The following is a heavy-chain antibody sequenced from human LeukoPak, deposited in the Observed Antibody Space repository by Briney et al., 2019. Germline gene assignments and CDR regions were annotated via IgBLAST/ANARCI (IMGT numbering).Heavy chain of an antibody. Sequence: KPSETLSLTCTVSGGSLSSYYWSWIRQPPGKGLEWIGYIYYSGSTNYNPSLKSRVTISVDTSKNQFSLKLSSVTAADTAVYYCARENWKADYMDVWGKGTTVTVSS. CDR3: ARENWKADYMDV. CDR1: GGSLSSYY. CDR2: IYYSGST. D-gene: IGHD1-1*01. J-gene: IGHJ6*03. V-gene: IGHV4-59*01.